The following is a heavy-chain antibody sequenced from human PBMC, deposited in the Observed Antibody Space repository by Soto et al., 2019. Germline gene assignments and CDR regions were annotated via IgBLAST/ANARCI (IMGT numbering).Heavy chain of an antibody. Sequence: EVQLLESGGGLVQPGGSLRLSCAASGFTFSSYAMSWVRQAPGKGLEWVSAISGSGGSTYYADSVKGRFTISRDNSKNPLYLQMHSLRAEDTAVYYCAKGPGGGPSGGYYYYYMDVWGKGTTVTVSS. CDR1: GFTFSSYA. D-gene: IGHD6-25*01. CDR2: ISGSGGST. J-gene: IGHJ6*03. V-gene: IGHV3-23*01. CDR3: AKGPGGGPSGGYYYYYMDV.